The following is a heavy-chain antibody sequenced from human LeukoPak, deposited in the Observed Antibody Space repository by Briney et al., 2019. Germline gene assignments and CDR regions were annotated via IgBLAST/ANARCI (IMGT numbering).Heavy chain of an antibody. CDR3: ARGTTIFGEAASDY. J-gene: IGHJ4*02. CDR1: GYTFTSNY. V-gene: IGHV1-46*01. Sequence: ASVKVSCKASGYTFTSNYMHWVRQAPGQGLEWMGIINPSGGSTSYAQKFQGRVTMTRDTSTSTVYLELSSLGSEDSAVYYCARGTTIFGEAASDYWGQGTLVTVSS. D-gene: IGHD3-3*01. CDR2: INPSGGST.